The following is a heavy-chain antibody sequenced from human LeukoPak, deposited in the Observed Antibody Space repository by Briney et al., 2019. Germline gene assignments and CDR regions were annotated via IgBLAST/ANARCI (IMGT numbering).Heavy chain of an antibody. J-gene: IGHJ6*02. V-gene: IGHV4-34*01. CDR1: GGSFSGYY. Sequence: SETLSLTCAVYGGSFSGYYWSWIRQPPGKGLEWIGEINHSGSTNYNPSLKSRVTISVDTSKNQFSLKLSSVTAADTAVYYCARGYSYGYDDYYYGMDVWGQGTTVTVSS. CDR2: INHSGST. D-gene: IGHD5-18*01. CDR3: ARGYSYGYDDYYYGMDV.